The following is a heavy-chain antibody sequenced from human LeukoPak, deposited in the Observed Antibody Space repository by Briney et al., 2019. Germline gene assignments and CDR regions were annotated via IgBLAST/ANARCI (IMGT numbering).Heavy chain of an antibody. V-gene: IGHV3-66*02. J-gene: IGHJ4*02. CDR2: IYSGGST. CDR3: ARDCSSTSCYDKFDY. Sequence: GGSLRLSCAASGFTVSSNYMSWVRQAPGKGLEWVSVIYSGGSTYYADSVKGQFTISRDNSKNTLYLQMNSLRAEDTAVYYCARDCSSTSCYDKFDYWGQGTLVTVSS. CDR1: GFTVSSNY. D-gene: IGHD2-2*01.